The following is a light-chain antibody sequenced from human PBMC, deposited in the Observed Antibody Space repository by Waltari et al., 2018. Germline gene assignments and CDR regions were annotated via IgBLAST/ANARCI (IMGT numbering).Light chain of an antibody. J-gene: IGKJ4*01. V-gene: IGKV1-39*01. CDR2: AAT. CDR3: QQSYTTSEIT. Sequence: DVQITQSPSSLSASVGDRVPITCRASQSITTFLNWYQQKPGKAPKLLIYAATNLQSGVPSRFSGSGSGTDFTLTISSLQPEDFATYYCQQSYTTSEITFGGGSRVEIK. CDR1: QSITTF.